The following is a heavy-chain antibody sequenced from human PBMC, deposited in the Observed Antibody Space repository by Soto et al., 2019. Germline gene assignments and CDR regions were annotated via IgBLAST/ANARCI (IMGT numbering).Heavy chain of an antibody. J-gene: IGHJ6*02. D-gene: IGHD2-21*01. Sequence: ASVKVSCKASGYTFTSYYMHWVRQAPGQGLEWMGIINPSGGSTSYAQKFQGRVNMTRDTSTSTVYMELISLRSEDTAVYYCAGTINLVVNSAYGMDVWGQGTTVTVSS. CDR2: INPSGGST. CDR1: GYTFTSYY. V-gene: IGHV1-46*01. CDR3: AGTINLVVNSAYGMDV.